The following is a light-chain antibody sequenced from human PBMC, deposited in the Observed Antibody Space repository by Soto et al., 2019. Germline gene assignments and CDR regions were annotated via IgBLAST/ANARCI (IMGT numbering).Light chain of an antibody. Sequence: QSALTQPASVSGSPGHSITIACTGTHRDVGSYNLVSWYQQRPGEAPKLIISEVRNRPSGISYRFTGSKSGNTASLTISGLQAEDEADYYCSSYTTTSTLVFGGGTKLTVL. V-gene: IGLV2-14*01. CDR3: SSYTTTSTLV. CDR1: HRDVGSYNL. J-gene: IGLJ3*02. CDR2: EVR.